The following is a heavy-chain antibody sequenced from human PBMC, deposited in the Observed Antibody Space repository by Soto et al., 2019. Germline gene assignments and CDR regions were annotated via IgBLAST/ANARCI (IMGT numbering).Heavy chain of an antibody. CDR3: AREVAGLDIVVVPAAPGGHDAFDI. CDR2: IIPIFGTA. Sequence: QVQLVQSGAEVKKPGSSVKVSCKASGGTFSSYAISWVRQAPGQGLEWMGGIIPIFGTANYAQKFQGRVTITADEYTSTAYMELSSLRSEDTAVYYCAREVAGLDIVVVPAAPGGHDAFDILGQGTMVTVSS. V-gene: IGHV1-69*01. CDR1: GGTFSSYA. J-gene: IGHJ3*02. D-gene: IGHD2-2*03.